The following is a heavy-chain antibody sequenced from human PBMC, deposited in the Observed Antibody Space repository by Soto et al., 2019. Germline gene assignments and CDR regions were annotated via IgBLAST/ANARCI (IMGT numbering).Heavy chain of an antibody. Sequence: SETLSLTCAVSVGSISSGGYSWSWIRQPPGKGLEWIGYIYHSGSTYYNPSLKSRVTISVDTSKNQFSLKLSSVTAADTAVYYCASDSYGSLGLDYWGQGTLVTVSS. V-gene: IGHV4-30-2*05. D-gene: IGHD5-18*01. CDR1: VGSISSGGYS. CDR3: ASDSYGSLGLDY. J-gene: IGHJ4*02. CDR2: IYHSGST.